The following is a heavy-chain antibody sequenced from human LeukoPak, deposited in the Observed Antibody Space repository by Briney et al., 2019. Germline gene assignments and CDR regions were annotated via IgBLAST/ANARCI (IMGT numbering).Heavy chain of an antibody. CDR3: ARDPTAVSNLPSYYFDY. Sequence: GGSLRLSCAASGFTFSSYAMHWVRQAPGKGLEWVAVISYDRSITYYADSVKGRFTLSCDNSKNTLYLQMNSLSPEDTAVYYCARDPTAVSNLPSYYFDYWGQGTLVTVSS. D-gene: IGHD6-19*01. J-gene: IGHJ4*02. CDR1: GFTFSSYA. V-gene: IGHV3-30-3*01. CDR2: ISYDRSIT.